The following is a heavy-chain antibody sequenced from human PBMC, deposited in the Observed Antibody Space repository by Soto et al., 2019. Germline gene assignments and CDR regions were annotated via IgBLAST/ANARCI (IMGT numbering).Heavy chain of an antibody. D-gene: IGHD5-12*01. J-gene: IGHJ6*02. Sequence: SETLSLTCAVSGYSISSGYYWGWIRQPPGKGLEWIGSIYHSGSTYYNPSLKSRVTISVDTSKNQFSLKLSSVTAADTAVYYCARDGVATGPWDYYYYGMDVWGQGTTVTVS. CDR2: IYHSGST. CDR1: GYSISSGYY. V-gene: IGHV4-38-2*02. CDR3: ARDGVATGPWDYYYYGMDV.